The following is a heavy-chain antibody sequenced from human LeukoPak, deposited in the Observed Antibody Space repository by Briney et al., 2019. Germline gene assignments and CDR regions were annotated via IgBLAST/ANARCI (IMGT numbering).Heavy chain of an antibody. V-gene: IGHV4-59*01. CDR1: GGYISGYY. CDR3: SRVASGYDVFDI. Sequence: SETLSLTCTVSGGYISGYYWSWLRQPPGKGLEWIGYIYYSGSTNYNPSLKSRVTISVDTSKNQFSLKLSSVTAADTAVFYCSRVASGYDVFDIWGQGTMVTVSS. D-gene: IGHD3-3*01. CDR2: IYYSGST. J-gene: IGHJ3*02.